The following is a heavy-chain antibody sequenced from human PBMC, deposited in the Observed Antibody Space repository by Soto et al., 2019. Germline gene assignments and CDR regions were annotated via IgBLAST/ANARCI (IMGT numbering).Heavy chain of an antibody. D-gene: IGHD7-27*01. CDR1: GFTFSSYG. CDR3: ARGGNRGDYYYYYGMDV. V-gene: IGHV3-30*19. Sequence: QVQLVESGGGVVQPGRSLRLSCAASGFTFSSYGMHWVRQAPGKGLEWVAVIWYDGSNKYYADSVKGRFTISRDNSKNTLYLQMNSLRAEDTAVYYCARGGNRGDYYYYYGMDVWGQGTTVTVSS. J-gene: IGHJ6*02. CDR2: IWYDGSNK.